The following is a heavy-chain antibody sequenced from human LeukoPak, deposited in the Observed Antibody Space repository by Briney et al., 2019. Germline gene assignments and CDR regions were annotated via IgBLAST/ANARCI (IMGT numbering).Heavy chain of an antibody. CDR1: DDSISSSGYY. CDR2: IYYSGST. CDR3: ARDGGPSDAFDI. V-gene: IGHV4-39*07. Sequence: SETLSLTCTVSDDSISSSGYYWGWIRQPPGKGLEWIGSIYYSGSTYYNPSLKSRVTISVDTSKNQFSLKLSSVTAADTAVYYCARDGGPSDAFDIWGQGTMVTVSS. J-gene: IGHJ3*02.